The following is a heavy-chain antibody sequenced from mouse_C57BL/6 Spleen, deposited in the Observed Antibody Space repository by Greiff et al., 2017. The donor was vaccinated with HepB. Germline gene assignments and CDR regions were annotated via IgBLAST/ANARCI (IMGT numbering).Heavy chain of an antibody. D-gene: IGHD4-1*01. CDR1: GYTFTDYE. V-gene: IGHV1-15*01. CDR3: TRRTGTEDYFDY. J-gene: IGHJ2*01. Sequence: QVQLQQSGAELVRPGASVTLSCKASGYTFTDYEMHWVKQTPVHGLEWIGAIDPETGGTAYNQKFKGKAILTADKSSSTAYMELRSLTSEDSAVYYCTRRTGTEDYFDYWGQGTTLTVSS. CDR2: IDPETGGT.